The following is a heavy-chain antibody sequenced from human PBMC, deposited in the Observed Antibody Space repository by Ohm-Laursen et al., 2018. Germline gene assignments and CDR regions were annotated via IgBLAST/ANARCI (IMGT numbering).Heavy chain of an antibody. J-gene: IGHJ6*02. CDR1: GYTFTSYD. Sequence: SVKVSCKASGYTFTSYDINWVRQATGQGLEWMGWMNPNSGNTGYAQKFQGRVTMTRNTSISTAYMELSSLRSEDTAVYYCARGGHYGSGSYSYYYYYGMDVWGQGTTVTVSS. CDR2: MNPNSGNT. D-gene: IGHD3-10*01. V-gene: IGHV1-8*01. CDR3: ARGGHYGSGSYSYYYYYGMDV.